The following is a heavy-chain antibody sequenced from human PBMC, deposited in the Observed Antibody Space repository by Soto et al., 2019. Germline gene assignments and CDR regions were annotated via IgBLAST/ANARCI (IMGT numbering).Heavy chain of an antibody. CDR1: GFTFDDYA. CDR2: ISWNSGSI. CDR3: SKGGGGYDKDYFDY. D-gene: IGHD5-12*01. Sequence: EVQLVESGGGLVQPGRSLRLSCAASGFTFDDYAMHWVRQAPGKGLEWVSGISWNSGSICYADSVKGRFTISRDNAKNSLYLQMNSLRAADTALYYCSKGGGGYDKDYFDYWGQGTLVTVSS. V-gene: IGHV3-9*01. J-gene: IGHJ4*02.